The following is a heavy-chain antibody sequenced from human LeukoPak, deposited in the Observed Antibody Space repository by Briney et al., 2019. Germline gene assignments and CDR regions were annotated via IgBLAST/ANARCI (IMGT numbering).Heavy chain of an antibody. CDR2: IYYSGST. J-gene: IGHJ3*02. CDR1: GGSVSSGSYY. Sequence: SETLSLTCTVSGGSVSSGSYYWSWIRQPPGKGLEWIGYIYYSGSTNYNPSLKSRVTISVDTSKNQFSLKLSSVTAADTAVYYCARHVLRYVTDAFDIWGQGTMVTVSS. CDR3: ARHVLRYVTDAFDI. V-gene: IGHV4-61*01. D-gene: IGHD3-9*01.